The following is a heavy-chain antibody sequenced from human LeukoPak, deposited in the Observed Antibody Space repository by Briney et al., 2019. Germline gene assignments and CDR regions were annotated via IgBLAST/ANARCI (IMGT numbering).Heavy chain of an antibody. CDR2: IKGSGGIT. J-gene: IGHJ4*02. V-gene: IGHV3-23*01. Sequence: PGGSLRLFCAASGFTFSSYAMSWVRQAPGKGLEWVSAIKGSGGITYYADSVKGRFTISRDNSKNTLFLQMNSLRAEDTALYYCAKDRDSSTWYYFDYWGQGILVTVSS. CDR3: AKDRDSSTWYYFDY. D-gene: IGHD6-13*01. CDR1: GFTFSSYA.